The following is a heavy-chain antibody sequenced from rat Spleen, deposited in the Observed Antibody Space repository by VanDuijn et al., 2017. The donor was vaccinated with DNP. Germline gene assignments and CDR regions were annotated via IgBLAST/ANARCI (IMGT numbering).Heavy chain of an antibody. CDR1: GFTFRDYN. CDR3: AARYSSSWFAY. J-gene: IGHJ3*01. Sequence: EVQLLESGADLVQPGGSLKLSCVASGFTFRDYNMAWVRQAPKKGLEWVATITYDRSSTYYRGSVKGRFSVSRDNAENTLYLQMDSLRSEDTATYYCAARYSSSWFAYWGQGTLVTVSS. CDR2: ITYDRSST. V-gene: IGHV5-7*01. D-gene: IGHD1-2*01.